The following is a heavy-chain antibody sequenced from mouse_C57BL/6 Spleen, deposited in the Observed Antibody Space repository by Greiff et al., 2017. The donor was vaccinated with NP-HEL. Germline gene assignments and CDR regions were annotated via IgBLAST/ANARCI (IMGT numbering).Heavy chain of an antibody. V-gene: IGHV1-9*01. J-gene: IGHJ3*01. CDR2: ILPGSGST. Sequence: ESGAELMKPGASVKLSCKATGYTFTGYWIEWVKQRPGHGLEWIGEILPGSGSTNYNEKFKGKATFTADKSSNTAYMQLSSLTTEDSAIYYCARDLLNCYGSSYGFAYWGQGTLVTVSA. CDR1: GYTFTGYW. CDR3: ARDLLNCYGSSYGFAY. D-gene: IGHD1-1*01.